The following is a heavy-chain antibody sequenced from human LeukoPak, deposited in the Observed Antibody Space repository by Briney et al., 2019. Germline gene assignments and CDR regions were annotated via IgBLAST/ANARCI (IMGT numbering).Heavy chain of an antibody. V-gene: IGHV1-69*13. J-gene: IGHJ6*02. CDR2: IIPIFGTA. CDR1: GGTFSSYA. CDR3: ARILKRGYSYGDYYYYGMDV. Sequence: SVKVSCKASGGTFSSYAISWVRQAPGQGLEWIGGIIPIFGTANYAQKFQGRVTITADESTSTAYMELSSLRSEDTAVYYCARILKRGYSYGDYYYYGMDVWGQGTTVTVSS. D-gene: IGHD5-18*01.